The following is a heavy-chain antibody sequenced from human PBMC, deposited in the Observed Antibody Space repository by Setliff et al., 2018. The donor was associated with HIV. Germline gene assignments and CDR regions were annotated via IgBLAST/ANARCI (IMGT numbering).Heavy chain of an antibody. J-gene: IGHJ3*02. CDR3: ARDQTGVAAAAFGGGSAWADEGFDI. Sequence: SVKVSCKTSGCTLSNYVITWVRQAPGQGLEWMGMIIPMYNIPAYAQKFQGRVTFTADESTSTAYMELSSLSSEDTAVYYCARDQTGVAAAAFGGGSAWADEGFDIWGQGTMVTVSS. D-gene: IGHD6-13*01. CDR2: IIPMYNIP. CDR1: GCTLSNYV. V-gene: IGHV1-69*13.